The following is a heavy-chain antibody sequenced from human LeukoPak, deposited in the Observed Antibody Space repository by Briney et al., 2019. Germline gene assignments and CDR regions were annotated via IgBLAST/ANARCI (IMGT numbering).Heavy chain of an antibody. Sequence: GGSLRLSCAASGFTFSGDYMSWIRQAPGKGLEWVSYISSVGSSIVYADSVKGRFTISRDNAKNSLYLQMNSLRAEDTAVYYCARDYYDSSGPAYWGQGTLVTVSS. J-gene: IGHJ4*02. CDR3: ARDYYDSSGPAY. CDR2: ISSVGSSI. D-gene: IGHD3-22*01. V-gene: IGHV3-11*01. CDR1: GFTFSGDY.